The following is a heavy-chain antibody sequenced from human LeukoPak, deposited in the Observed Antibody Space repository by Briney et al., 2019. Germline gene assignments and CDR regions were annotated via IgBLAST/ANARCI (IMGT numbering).Heavy chain of an antibody. J-gene: IGHJ6*03. CDR2: TNHSGST. D-gene: IGHD3-10*01. CDR1: GGSFSGYY. V-gene: IGHV4-34*01. Sequence: PSETLSLTCAVYGGSFSGYYWSWIRQPPGKGLEWIGETNHSGSTNYNPSLKSRVTISVDTSKNQFSLKLSSVTAADTAVYYCARWGSGSPSDYYYYYYMDVWGKGTTVTVSS. CDR3: ARWGSGSPSDYYYYYYMDV.